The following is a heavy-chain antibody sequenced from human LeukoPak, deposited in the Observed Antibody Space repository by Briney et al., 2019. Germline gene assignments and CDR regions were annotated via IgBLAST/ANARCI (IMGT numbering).Heavy chain of an antibody. D-gene: IGHD3-22*01. CDR2: IRYDGSHK. CDR3: TKESESYDSSGSTFDY. CDR1: GLTFSNYG. V-gene: IGHV3-30*02. Sequence: PGGSLRLSCAASGLTFSNYGMHWVRQAPGKGLEWVAFIRYDGSHKYYADSVKGRFTISRETSKNTLYLQMNSLRAEDTAVYYCTKESESYDSSGSTFDYWGQGTLVTASS. J-gene: IGHJ4*02.